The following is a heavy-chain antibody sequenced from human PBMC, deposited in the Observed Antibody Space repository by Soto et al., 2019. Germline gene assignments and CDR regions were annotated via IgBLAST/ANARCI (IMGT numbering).Heavy chain of an antibody. Sequence: GGSLRLSCAASGFTFSSYAMSWVRQAPGKGLEWVSAISGSGGSTYYADSVKGRFTISRDNSKNTLYLQMNSLRAEDTAVYYCAKDVPSGYYDSSGYYALYYWGQGTLVTVSS. CDR3: AKDVPSGYYDSSGYYALYY. D-gene: IGHD3-22*01. CDR1: GFTFSSYA. J-gene: IGHJ4*02. CDR2: ISGSGGST. V-gene: IGHV3-23*01.